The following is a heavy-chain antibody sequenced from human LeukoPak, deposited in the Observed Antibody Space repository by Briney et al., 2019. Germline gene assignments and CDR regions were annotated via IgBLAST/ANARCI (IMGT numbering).Heavy chain of an antibody. D-gene: IGHD6-13*01. Sequence: GASVKVSCKASGYTFTSYDINWVRQATGQGLEWMGWINPNSADTGYAQKFQGRITMTRDMSISTIYMELTRLRSDDTALYYCARWDGYSSSPDYWGQGTLVTVSS. J-gene: IGHJ4*02. CDR1: GYTFTSYD. CDR2: INPNSADT. V-gene: IGHV1-8*01. CDR3: ARWDGYSSSPDY.